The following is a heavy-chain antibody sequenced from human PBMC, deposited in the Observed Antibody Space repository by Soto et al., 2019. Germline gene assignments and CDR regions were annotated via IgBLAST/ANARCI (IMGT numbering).Heavy chain of an antibody. D-gene: IGHD2-15*01. CDR1: GCTLTELS. Sequence: GASVKVSCKVSGCTLTELSLHWVRNTPGKRLEWMGGCDPEYGETIYVQKFYGRVTMTEDISTEPAYMKLSSLRSEDTAVYYCATDRYRVCGGRSSYRDTCEIWRQGTMVLVSS. V-gene: IGHV1-24*01. CDR3: ATDRYRVCGGRSSYRDTCEI. J-gene: IGHJ3*02. CDR2: CDPEYGET.